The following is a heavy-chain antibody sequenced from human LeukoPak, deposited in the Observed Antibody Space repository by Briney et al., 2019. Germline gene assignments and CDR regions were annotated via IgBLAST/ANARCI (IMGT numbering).Heavy chain of an antibody. CDR2: IYYSGST. CDR1: GGSISSGGYY. J-gene: IGHJ3*02. Sequence: PSETLSLTCTVSGGSISSGGYYWSWIRQHPGKGLEWIGYIYYSGSTYYNPSLKSRVTISVDTSKNQFSLKLSSVTAADTAVYYCARPGTYYDFWSGYTPTAAAFDIWGQGTMVTVSS. V-gene: IGHV4-61*08. D-gene: IGHD3-3*01. CDR3: ARPGTYYDFWSGYTPTAAAFDI.